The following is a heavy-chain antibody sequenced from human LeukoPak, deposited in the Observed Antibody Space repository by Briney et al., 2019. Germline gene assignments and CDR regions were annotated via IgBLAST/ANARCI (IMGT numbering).Heavy chain of an antibody. Sequence: AAVKVSCKASGYTLTGYFMHWLRQAPGQGLEWMGWINPNSGGTNYAQKFQGRVTMTSDTSISTAYMELSRLRSDDTAVYYCASSIVYCSSTSCYFNWGQGTLVTVSS. CDR3: ASSIVYCSSTSCYFN. CDR2: INPNSGGT. CDR1: GYTLTGYF. J-gene: IGHJ4*02. D-gene: IGHD2-2*01. V-gene: IGHV1-2*02.